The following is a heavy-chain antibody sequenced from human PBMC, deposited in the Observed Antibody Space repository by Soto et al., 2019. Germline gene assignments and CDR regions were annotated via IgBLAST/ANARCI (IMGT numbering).Heavy chain of an antibody. Sequence: EVQLVESGGGLVQPGGSLRLSCAASGFTFSSYSMNWVRQAPGKGLEWVSYISSSSSTIYYADSVKGRFTISRDNAKNSRYLQMNSLRAEDTAVYYCARDVTMVRGVIDYWGQGTLVTVSS. CDR2: ISSSSSTI. CDR3: ARDVTMVRGVIDY. D-gene: IGHD3-10*01. J-gene: IGHJ4*02. V-gene: IGHV3-48*01. CDR1: GFTFSSYS.